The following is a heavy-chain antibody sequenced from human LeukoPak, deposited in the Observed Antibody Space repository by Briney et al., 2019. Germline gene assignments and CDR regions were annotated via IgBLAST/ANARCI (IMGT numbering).Heavy chain of an antibody. CDR1: GFTFSGYG. Sequence: GGSLRLSCAASGFTFSGYGMYWVRQAPGKGLEWVAFIWYYGSNKYYADSVKGRFTISRENAKNYLYLQMNSLRAGDTAVYYCARLPPNYYYGMDVWGQGTTVTVSS. J-gene: IGHJ6*02. CDR2: IWYYGSNK. CDR3: ARLPPNYYYGMDV. V-gene: IGHV3-33*01.